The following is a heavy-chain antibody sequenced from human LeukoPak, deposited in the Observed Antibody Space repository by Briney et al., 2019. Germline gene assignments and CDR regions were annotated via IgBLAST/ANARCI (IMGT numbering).Heavy chain of an antibody. D-gene: IGHD3-9*01. V-gene: IGHV3-11*01. CDR1: GFTLSDYY. Sequence: PGGSLRLSCAASGFTLSDYYMSWIRQAPGKGLEWISYMSSRDTTGYYADSVKGRLTISRDEGKELLYLQMHNLRVEDTAIYYCARAGQRYFDFPRCYGMDVGGQGTTV. J-gene: IGHJ6*02. CDR2: MSSRDTTG. CDR3: ARAGQRYFDFPRCYGMDV.